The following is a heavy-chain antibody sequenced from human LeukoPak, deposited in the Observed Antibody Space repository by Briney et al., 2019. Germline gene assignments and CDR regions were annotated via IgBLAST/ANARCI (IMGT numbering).Heavy chain of an antibody. D-gene: IGHD6-13*01. V-gene: IGHV1-2*06. CDR2: INPNSGGT. CDR1: GYTFTDYY. J-gene: IGHJ4*02. Sequence: GASVKVSCKASGYTFTDYYMHWVRQAPGQGLEWMGRINPNSGGTNYAQKFQGRVTMTRGTSISTAYMELSRLTSDDTAVYYCARDRGIAAAGTSFTFDYWGLGTLVTVSS. CDR3: ARDRGIAAAGTSFTFDY.